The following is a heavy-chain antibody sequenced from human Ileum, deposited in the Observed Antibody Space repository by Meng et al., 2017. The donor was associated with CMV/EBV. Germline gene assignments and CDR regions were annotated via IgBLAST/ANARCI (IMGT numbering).Heavy chain of an antibody. V-gene: IGHV4-39*07. CDR1: GGSISRSTYY. D-gene: IGHD5-18*01. Sequence: QVQLQESGPGLGKPSGTLSPTCTVSGGSISRSTYYWGWIRQPPGKGLEWIGSIYSTGSTYYNPSLKSRLTISIDTSNNQFSLKLTSMTAADTAVYYCARGVYSYDASWGQGTLVTVSS. J-gene: IGHJ4*02. CDR3: ARGVYSYDAS. CDR2: IYSTGST.